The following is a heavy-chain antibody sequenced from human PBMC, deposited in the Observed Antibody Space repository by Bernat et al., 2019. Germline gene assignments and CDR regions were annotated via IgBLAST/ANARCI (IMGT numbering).Heavy chain of an antibody. V-gene: IGHV2-5*02. J-gene: IGHJ5*02. Sequence: QITLKESGPTLVKPTQTLTLTCTFSGFSPSTSGVGVGWIRQPPGKALEWLALIYWDDDKRYSPSLKSRLTITKDTSKNQVVLTMTNMDPVDTATYYCAHRPPVGGTNWFDPWGQGTLVTVSS. CDR3: AHRPPVGGTNWFDP. CDR1: GFSPSTSGVG. CDR2: IYWDDDK. D-gene: IGHD1-26*01.